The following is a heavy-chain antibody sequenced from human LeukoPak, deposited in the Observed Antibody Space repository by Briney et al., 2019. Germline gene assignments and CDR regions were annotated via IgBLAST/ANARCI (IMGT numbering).Heavy chain of an antibody. CDR3: ARFVAVVAVAGIFDY. CDR2: VYYSGVT. CDR1: GGSTGSDY. V-gene: IGHV4-59*01. Sequence: SETLSLTCTVSGGSTGSDYWSWIRQPPGKGLEWIAYVYYSGVTNYNPSLKSRVTISVDTSKNQFSLKLSSVTAADTAVYYCARFVAVVAVAGIFDYWGQGTLVTVSS. D-gene: IGHD6-13*01. J-gene: IGHJ4*02.